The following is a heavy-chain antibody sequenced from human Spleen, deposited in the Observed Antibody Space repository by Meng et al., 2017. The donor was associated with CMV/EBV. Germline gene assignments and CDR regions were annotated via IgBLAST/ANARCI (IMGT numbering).Heavy chain of an antibody. Sequence: KASGYNFIDCYMDWVRQAPGQGLEWMGWINPKRGSTEYVQKFQGRVTMTRDTSISTVYMELSRLRFDDTAMYFCASGEWELPTGFDYWGQGTLVTVSS. J-gene: IGHJ4*02. CDR1: GYNFIDCY. CDR2: INPKRGST. CDR3: ASGEWELPTGFDY. D-gene: IGHD1-26*01. V-gene: IGHV1-2*02.